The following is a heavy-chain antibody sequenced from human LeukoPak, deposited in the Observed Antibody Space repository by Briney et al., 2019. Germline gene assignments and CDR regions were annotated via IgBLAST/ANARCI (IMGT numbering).Heavy chain of an antibody. V-gene: IGHV4-34*01. D-gene: IGHD5-18*01. Sequence: SETLSLTCAVYGGSFSGYYWSWIRQPPGKGLEWIGSIYYSDYTYYNPSLKSRVTISVDTSKNQFSLKVSSVTAADTAVYYCARNSYGELNWFDPWGQGTLVTVSS. CDR1: GGSFSGYY. CDR2: IYYSDYT. J-gene: IGHJ5*02. CDR3: ARNSYGELNWFDP.